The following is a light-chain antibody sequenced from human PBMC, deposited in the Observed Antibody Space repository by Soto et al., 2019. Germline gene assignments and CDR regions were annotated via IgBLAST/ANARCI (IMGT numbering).Light chain of an antibody. V-gene: IGKV1-5*03. CDR3: QEYHSYS. CDR1: QSVSSW. CDR2: QAS. Sequence: DIQMTQSPSTLSASLGDRVTITCRASQSVSSWLAWYQRKPGKAPKLLIYQASSLESGVPPRFSGSGSGTEFTLTISSLQPEDFATYYCQEYHSYSFGQGTKLELK. J-gene: IGKJ2*01.